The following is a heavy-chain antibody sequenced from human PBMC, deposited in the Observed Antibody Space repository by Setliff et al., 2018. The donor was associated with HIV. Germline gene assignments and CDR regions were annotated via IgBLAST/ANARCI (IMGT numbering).Heavy chain of an antibody. CDR2: ITGSGDTI. V-gene: IGHV3-23*01. Sequence: GGSLRLSCAASGFTFSSYEMSWVRQAPGKGPEWVSYITGSGDTIYYADSVKGRFTISRDNSRNTLYLQMNSLRAEDTAVYYCAKDPRAAVATICDYWGQGTLVTVS. J-gene: IGHJ4*02. CDR3: AKDPRAAVATICDY. D-gene: IGHD5-12*01. CDR1: GFTFSSYE.